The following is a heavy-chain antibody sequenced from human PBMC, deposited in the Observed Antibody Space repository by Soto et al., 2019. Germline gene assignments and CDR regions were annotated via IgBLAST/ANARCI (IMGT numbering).Heavy chain of an antibody. Sequence: QVQLVQSGAEVKKPGASVKVSCKASGYDFSSYGISWVRQAPGQGLDWMGWISASNGNRDYAQQFKGRVTRTSDTSRTTAYMELRSLKSDDTAVYYCVRDPQRNDYWGQGTLVNGSS. CDR3: VRDPQRNDY. CDR2: ISASNGNR. CDR1: GYDFSSYG. J-gene: IGHJ4*02. D-gene: IGHD2-2*01. V-gene: IGHV1-18*04.